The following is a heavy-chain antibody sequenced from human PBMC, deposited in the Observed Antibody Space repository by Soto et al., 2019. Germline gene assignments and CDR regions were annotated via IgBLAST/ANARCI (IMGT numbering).Heavy chain of an antibody. CDR2: ITYSGRT. CDR3: ATYRKFFQI. Sequence: SETLSLTCSVNGDSINSGSDYWSWIRQSPGKGLEYIGYITYSGRTFYNSSLKSRVTISVDRSKNHFFLNLTSVTAADTAVYYCATYRKFFQIWGQGTKVTVSS. J-gene: IGHJ3*02. V-gene: IGHV4-30-4*01. CDR1: GDSINSGSDY.